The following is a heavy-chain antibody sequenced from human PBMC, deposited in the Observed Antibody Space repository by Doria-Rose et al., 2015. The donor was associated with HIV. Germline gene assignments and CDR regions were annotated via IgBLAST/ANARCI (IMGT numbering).Heavy chain of an antibody. J-gene: IGHJ4*02. CDR2: IFYTGST. CDR3: ARVLSGTYDY. V-gene: IGHV4-59*01. Sequence: GQLHESGPSLVRPSPTLSRTCSVSGGSISHYYWSWIRQSPGKGLEYIGAIFYTGSTNYSTSLKSRVPISIDTSKNKFSLRLSSVTAADTAVYYCARVLSGTYDYWGKGTLVTVSS. CDR1: GGSISHYY. D-gene: IGHD1-26*01.